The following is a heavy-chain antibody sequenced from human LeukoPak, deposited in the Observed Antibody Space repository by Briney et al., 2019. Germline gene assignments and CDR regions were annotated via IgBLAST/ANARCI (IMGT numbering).Heavy chain of an antibody. D-gene: IGHD3-22*01. CDR1: GFNFRDYH. CDR2: IVGSSSYT. CDR3: ARTHYYYESSGYCDY. J-gene: IGHJ4*02. V-gene: IGHV3-11*06. Sequence: AGGSLRLSCAASGFNFRDYHMSWIRQAPGKGLEWVAYIVGSSSYTNYADSVKGRFTISRDNGENSLYLQMNSLRTEDTAVYYCARTHYYYESSGYCDYWGQGTLVTVSS.